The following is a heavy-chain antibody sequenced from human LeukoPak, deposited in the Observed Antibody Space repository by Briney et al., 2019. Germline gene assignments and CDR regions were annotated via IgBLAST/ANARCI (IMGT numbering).Heavy chain of an antibody. V-gene: IGHV3-53*01. CDR1: GFSVSNNY. D-gene: IGHD6-19*01. CDR3: ARSFSSGWSDY. CDR2: IYSGGDA. J-gene: IGHJ4*02. Sequence: GGSLRLSCAASGFSVSNNYMTWVRQAPGKGLEWVSVIYSGGDAYYADSVKGRFTISRDNSKNTPHLEMNNLRVEDTAVYYCARSFSSGWSDYWGQGTLVAVAS.